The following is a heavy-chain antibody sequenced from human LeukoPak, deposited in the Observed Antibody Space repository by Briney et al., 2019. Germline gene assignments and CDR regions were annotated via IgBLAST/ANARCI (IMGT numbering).Heavy chain of an antibody. CDR2: ISYSGST. J-gene: IGHJ4*02. CDR3: ARLLPTWYIDY. CDR1: GASIRTYY. V-gene: IGHV4-59*01. D-gene: IGHD2-8*01. Sequence: SETLSLTCTVSGASIRTYYWSWIRQPPGEGLEWIGYISYSGSTNYIPSLKSRVTISVDTSKNQFSLKLSSVTAADTAVYYCARLLPTWYIDYWGQGTLVTVSS.